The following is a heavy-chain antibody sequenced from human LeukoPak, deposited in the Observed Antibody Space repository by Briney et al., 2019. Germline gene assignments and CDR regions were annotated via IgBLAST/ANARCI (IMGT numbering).Heavy chain of an antibody. CDR3: ATRGVVIRVILVGFHKQAYYFDS. J-gene: IGHJ4*02. CDR1: GITLSNYG. CDR2: ISDSGGST. V-gene: IGHV3-23*01. Sequence: GGSLRLSCAVSGITLSNYGMSWVRQAPGKGLEWVAGISDSGGSTNYADSVKGRFTISRDNAKNTLYLQMNSLRAEDTAVYFCATRGVVIRVILVGFHKQAYYFDSWGQGALVTVSS. D-gene: IGHD3-10*01.